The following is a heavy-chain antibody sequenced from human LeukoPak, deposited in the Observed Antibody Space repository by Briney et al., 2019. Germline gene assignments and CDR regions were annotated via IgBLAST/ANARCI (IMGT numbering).Heavy chain of an antibody. CDR3: ARLRAAAREIDY. D-gene: IGHD6-6*01. J-gene: IGHJ4*02. Sequence: SETLSLTCTVSGGSISSSSYYWGWIRQPPGKGLEWIGSIYYRGSTYYNPSLKSRVTISVDTSKNQFSLKLSSVTAADTAVYYCARLRAAAREIDYWGQGTLVTVSS. CDR1: GGSISSSSYY. CDR2: IYYRGST. V-gene: IGHV4-39*01.